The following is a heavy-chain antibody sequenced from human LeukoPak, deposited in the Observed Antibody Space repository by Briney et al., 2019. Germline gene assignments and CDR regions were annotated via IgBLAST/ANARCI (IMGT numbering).Heavy chain of an antibody. V-gene: IGHV1-18*01. J-gene: IGHJ6*02. CDR2: IKTYNGDT. CDR1: GYTFTTYG. D-gene: IGHD6-19*01. Sequence: ASVKVSCKASGYTFTTYGINWVRQAPGQGLEWMGWIKTYNGDTNTAQKFLDRIIMTTDKSTGTAYMELRSLRSDDTAVYYCAKDGGQQWLTNYYSYGMDVWGRGTTVIVSS. CDR3: AKDGGQQWLTNYYSYGMDV.